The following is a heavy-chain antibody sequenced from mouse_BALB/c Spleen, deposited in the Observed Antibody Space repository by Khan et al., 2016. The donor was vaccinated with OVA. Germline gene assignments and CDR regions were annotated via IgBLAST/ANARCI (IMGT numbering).Heavy chain of an antibody. D-gene: IGHD2-4*01. CDR3: GRNYDYDEGLDY. CDR1: GFSLTTYG. Sequence: VQLQESGPGLVQPSQSLSITCTVSGFSLTTYGVHWVRQSPGKGLEWLGVIWSGGSTDYNAAFISRLTISKDNSKSQAFFKMNSLQANDTAIYYCGRNYDYDEGLDYWGQGTLVTVSA. J-gene: IGHJ3*01. CDR2: IWSGGST. V-gene: IGHV2-2*02.